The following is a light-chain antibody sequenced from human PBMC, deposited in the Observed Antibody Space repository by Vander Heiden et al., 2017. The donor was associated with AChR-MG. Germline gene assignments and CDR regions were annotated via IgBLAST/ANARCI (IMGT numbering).Light chain of an antibody. Sequence: QSALTQPASVSGSPGPSITLSCTGPRSDVGSYNLVSWYQQHPGKAPKLMIYEGSKRPSGVANRFSGSKSGNTASLTISGRQDEDEADYYCCSYAGSSTYVFGTGTKVTVL. CDR1: RSDVGSYNL. J-gene: IGLJ1*01. CDR3: CSYAGSSTYV. CDR2: EGS. V-gene: IGLV2-23*01.